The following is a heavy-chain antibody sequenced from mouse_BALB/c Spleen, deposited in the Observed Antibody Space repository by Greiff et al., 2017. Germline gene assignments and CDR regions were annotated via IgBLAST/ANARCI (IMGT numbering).Heavy chain of an antibody. V-gene: IGHV14-3*02. J-gene: IGHJ4*01. D-gene: IGHD1-1*01. CDR1: GFNIKDTY. CDR2: IDPANGNT. Sequence: DVKLVESGAELVKPGASVKLSCTASGFNIKDTYMHWVKQRPEQGLEWIGRIDPANGNTKYDPKFQGKATITADTSSNTAYLQLSSLTSEDTAVYYCARGAITTVEYAMDYWGQGTSVTVSS. CDR3: ARGAITTVEYAMDY.